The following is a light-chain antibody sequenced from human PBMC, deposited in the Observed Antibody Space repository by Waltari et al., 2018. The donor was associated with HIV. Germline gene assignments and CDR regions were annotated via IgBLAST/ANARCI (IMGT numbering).Light chain of an antibody. CDR2: WAS. Sequence: DIVMTQSPDSLAVALGERATIKCKSSHSLLYGSNNKRYLAWYQQKPGQPPKLLIYWASTRESGVPDRFSGSGSGKDFTLTISSLQAEDVAVYYCQQYYSTPLTFGGGTKVEIK. J-gene: IGKJ4*01. V-gene: IGKV4-1*01. CDR3: QQYYSTPLT. CDR1: HSLLYGSNNKRY.